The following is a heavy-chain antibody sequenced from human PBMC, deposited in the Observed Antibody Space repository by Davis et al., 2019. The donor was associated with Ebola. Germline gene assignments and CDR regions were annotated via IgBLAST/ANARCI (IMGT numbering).Heavy chain of an antibody. Sequence: GESLKISCETSGFISRNYVMCWVGQAPGKGLEWVSTFGTGGDTYYADSVKGRFAISRDNSRGTLYLQMNSLRVEDSAIYYCVKDSSNIWFDIWGQGTLVTVSS. CDR3: VKDSSNIWFDI. CDR1: GFISRNYV. V-gene: IGHV3-23*01. CDR2: FGTGGDT. D-gene: IGHD2/OR15-2a*01. J-gene: IGHJ3*02.